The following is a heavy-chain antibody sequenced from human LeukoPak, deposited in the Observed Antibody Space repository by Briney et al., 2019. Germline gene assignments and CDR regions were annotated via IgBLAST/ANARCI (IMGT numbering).Heavy chain of an antibody. CDR2: ISYDGSNK. Sequence: GGSLRPSCAASGFTFSSYGMHWVRQAPGKGLEWVAVISYDGSNKYYADSVKGRFTISRDNSKNTLYLQMNSLRAEDTAVYYCAKAPVHVVVPAAMGFDYWGQGTLVTVSS. V-gene: IGHV3-30*18. CDR1: GFTFSSYG. J-gene: IGHJ4*02. CDR3: AKAPVHVVVPAAMGFDY. D-gene: IGHD2-2*01.